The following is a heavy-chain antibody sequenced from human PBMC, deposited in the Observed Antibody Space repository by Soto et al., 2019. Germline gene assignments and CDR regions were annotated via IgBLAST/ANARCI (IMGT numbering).Heavy chain of an antibody. CDR2: IIPIFGTA. J-gene: IGHJ6*02. CDR3: ARDGAEGYWGQGTLVTVSSGKERSEDTAVYYCARYGVLGPGVYGMDV. V-gene: IGHV1-69*13. CDR1: GGTFSSYA. Sequence: SVKVSCKASGGTFSSYAISWVRQAPGQGLEWMGGIIPIFGTANYAQKFQGRVTITADDSTSTAYMELSSLRSEDTAVYYCARDGAEGYWGQGTLVTVSSGKERSEDTAVYYCARYGVLGPGVYGMDVWGQGTTVTVSS. D-gene: IGHD3-10*01.